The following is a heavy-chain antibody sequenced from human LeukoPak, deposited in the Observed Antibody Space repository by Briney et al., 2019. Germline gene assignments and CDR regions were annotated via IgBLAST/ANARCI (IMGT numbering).Heavy chain of an antibody. J-gene: IGHJ5*02. CDR3: TTLKAQWLVAPDNWFDP. CDR2: ISYDGSNK. CDR1: GFTFSSYG. V-gene: IGHV3-30*03. Sequence: GGSLRLSCAASGFTFSSYGMHWVRQAPGKGLEWVAVISYDGSNKYYADSVKGRFTISRDNSKNTLYLQMNSLKTEDTAVYYCTTLKAQWLVAPDNWFDPWGQGTLVTVSS. D-gene: IGHD6-19*01.